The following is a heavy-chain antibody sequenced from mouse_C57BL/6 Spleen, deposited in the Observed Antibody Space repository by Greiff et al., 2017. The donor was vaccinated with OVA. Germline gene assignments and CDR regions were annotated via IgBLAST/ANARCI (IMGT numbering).Heavy chain of an antibody. Sequence: QVQLQQSGAELARPGASVKMSCKASGYTFTSYTMHWVKQRPGQGLEWIGYINPSSGYTKYNQKFKDKATLTADKSSSTAYMQLSSLTSEDSAVYDCARRALNWYFDVWGTGTTVTVSS. V-gene: IGHV1-4*01. J-gene: IGHJ1*03. CDR2: INPSSGYT. D-gene: IGHD3-1*01. CDR3: ARRALNWYFDV. CDR1: GYTFTSYT.